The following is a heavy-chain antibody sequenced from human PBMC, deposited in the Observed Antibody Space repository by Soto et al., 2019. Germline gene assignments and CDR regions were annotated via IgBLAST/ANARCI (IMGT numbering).Heavy chain of an antibody. J-gene: IGHJ6*02. Sequence: GGSLRLCCAASGFTFSSYGMHWVRQAPGKDLEWVAIIWSDGSNKYYADTVKGRFTISRDNSKNTLYLQMNSLRAEDTAVYYCASLRGYSYGLGYDGMDVWGQGTTVTVSS. CDR2: IWSDGSNK. CDR1: GFTFSSYG. V-gene: IGHV3-33*01. D-gene: IGHD5-18*01. CDR3: ASLRGYSYGLGYDGMDV.